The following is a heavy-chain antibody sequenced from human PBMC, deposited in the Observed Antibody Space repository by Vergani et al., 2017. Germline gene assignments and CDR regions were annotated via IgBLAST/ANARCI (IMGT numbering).Heavy chain of an antibody. CDR2: INSNSGNP. CDR3: VRTASRCCSCGYRPSGCSVP. D-gene: IGHD5-18*01. J-gene: IGHJ5*02. V-gene: IGHV7-4-1*02. Sequence: QVQLVQSGSEVKKPGASVKVSCRASGYTFTNYALNWVRQAPGQGLEWMGWINSNSGNPTYAQGFKGRFVFSLDSSVSTSYLQINSLQPEDTAVYYCVRTASRCCSCGYRPSGCSVPWGRGTLVTVSS. CDR1: GYTFTNYA.